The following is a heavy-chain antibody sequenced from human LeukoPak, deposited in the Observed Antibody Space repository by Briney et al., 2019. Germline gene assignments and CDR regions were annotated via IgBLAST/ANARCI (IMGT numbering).Heavy chain of an antibody. Sequence: SQTLSLTCAISGDSVSSNGATWNWIRQSPSRGLEWLGRTYYRSKWYNDYAVSVKSRITINPDTSENQFSLQLNSVTPDGTAVYYCARAGVDNSGREFDYWGQGTLVTVSS. CDR1: GDSVSSNGAT. V-gene: IGHV6-1*01. CDR3: ARAGVDNSGREFDY. CDR2: TYYRSKWYN. D-gene: IGHD6-19*01. J-gene: IGHJ4*02.